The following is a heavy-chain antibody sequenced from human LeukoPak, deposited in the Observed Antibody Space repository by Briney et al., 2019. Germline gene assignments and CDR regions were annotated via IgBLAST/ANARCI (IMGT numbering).Heavy chain of an antibody. J-gene: IGHJ3*02. V-gene: IGHV1-46*01. Sequence: ASVKVSCKASGYTFSSFYIHWVRQAPGQGLEWMGNINPSGGSTRYTQKFQGRLTMTADTSTSTAFMELRSLRSDDTAVYYCARDRYYDFWSGYRAPDAFDIWGQGTMVTVSS. CDR3: ARDRYYDFWSGYRAPDAFDI. CDR1: GYTFSSFY. D-gene: IGHD3-3*01. CDR2: INPSGGST.